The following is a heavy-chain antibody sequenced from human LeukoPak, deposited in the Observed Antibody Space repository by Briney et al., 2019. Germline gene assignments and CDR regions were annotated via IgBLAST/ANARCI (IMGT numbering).Heavy chain of an antibody. Sequence: GGSLRLSCAASGFTFRSYSVNWVRQAPGKGLEWVSSISSSSSFIYYADSVKGRFTISRDDAKNSLYLQMNSLRAEDSAVYYRATDPDGYSLNYWGQGTLVTVSS. J-gene: IGHJ4*02. CDR3: ATDPDGYSLNY. CDR1: GFTFRSYS. CDR2: ISSSSSFI. V-gene: IGHV3-21*01. D-gene: IGHD5-24*01.